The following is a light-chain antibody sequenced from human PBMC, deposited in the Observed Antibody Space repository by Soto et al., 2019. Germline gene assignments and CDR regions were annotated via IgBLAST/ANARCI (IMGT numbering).Light chain of an antibody. CDR1: QSVSSY. CDR3: QQSYSYPVA. V-gene: IGKV1-5*03. CDR2: KAS. J-gene: IGKJ4*01. Sequence: DILLTQSPATLSFSLGDRVTITCRASQSVSSYLAWYQQKPGKAPRVLIYKASNLTSGVPARFSGSGSGTEFTLIISSLQPEDFATYYCQQSYSYPVAFGGGTKVDIK.